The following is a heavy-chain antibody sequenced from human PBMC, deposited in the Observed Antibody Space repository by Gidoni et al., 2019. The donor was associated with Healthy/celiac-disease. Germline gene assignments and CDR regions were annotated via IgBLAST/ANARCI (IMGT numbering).Heavy chain of an antibody. CDR2: IYYSGST. J-gene: IGHJ4*02. V-gene: IGHV4-39*07. CDR3: AGVQQWLVGKYYFDY. Sequence: QLQLQESGPGLVKPSETLSLTCTVSGRPISSSSYYWGWIRQPPGKGLEWIGSIYYSGSTYYNPSLKSRVTISVDTSKNQFSLKLSSVTAADTAVYYCAGVQQWLVGKYYFDYWGQGTLVTVSS. D-gene: IGHD6-19*01. CDR1: GRPISSSSYY.